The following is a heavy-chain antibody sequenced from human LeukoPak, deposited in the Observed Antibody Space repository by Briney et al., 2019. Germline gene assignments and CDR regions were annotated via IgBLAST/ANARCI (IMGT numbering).Heavy chain of an antibody. CDR3: ARTSRYFDWLLDAFDI. CDR1: GGSISSRSYY. J-gene: IGHJ3*02. CDR2: IYYSGTT. V-gene: IGHV4-39*01. D-gene: IGHD3-9*01. Sequence: SETLSLTCTASGGSISSRSYYWGWIRQPPGKGLEWIGSIYYSGTTYYKPSLKSRVTISVDTSKNQFSLRLRSVTAADTAVYYCARTSRYFDWLLDAFDIWGQGTVVTVSS.